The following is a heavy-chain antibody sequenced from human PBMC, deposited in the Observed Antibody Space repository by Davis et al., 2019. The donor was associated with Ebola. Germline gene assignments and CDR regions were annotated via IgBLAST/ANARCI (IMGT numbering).Heavy chain of an antibody. J-gene: IGHJ5*02. CDR1: GFTFSSYS. Sequence: GESLKISCAASGFTFSSYSMNWVRQAPGKGLEWVSYISSSSSTIYYADSVKGRFTISRDSAKNSLYLQMNSLRDEDTAVYYCAREDYIWGSYRSTNWFDPWGQGTLVTVSS. CDR3: AREDYIWGSYRSTNWFDP. CDR2: ISSSSSTI. V-gene: IGHV3-48*02. D-gene: IGHD3-16*02.